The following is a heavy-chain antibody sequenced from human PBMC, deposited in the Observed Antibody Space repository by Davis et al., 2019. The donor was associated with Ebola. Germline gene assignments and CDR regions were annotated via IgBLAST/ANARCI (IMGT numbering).Heavy chain of an antibody. Sequence: ASVKVSCKASGYTFTNYYIHWVRQAPGQGLEWLGIIRPAIDVTQYAQKFQGRVAMTRDTSTSTVYMELSNLRSDDTAVYYCARESPETYHFDYWGLGTLVTVSS. CDR1: GYTFTNYY. V-gene: IGHV1-46*01. D-gene: IGHD2-21*01. J-gene: IGHJ4*02. CDR2: IRPAIDVT. CDR3: ARESPETYHFDY.